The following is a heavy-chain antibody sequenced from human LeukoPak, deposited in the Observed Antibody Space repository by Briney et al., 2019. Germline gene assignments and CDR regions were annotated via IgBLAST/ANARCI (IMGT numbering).Heavy chain of an antibody. D-gene: IGHD5-12*01. Sequence: SETLSLTCAVYGGSFSGYYWSWIRQPPGKGLEWIGEINHSGSTNYNPSLKSRVTISVDTSKNQFSLKLSSVTAADTAVYYCARVGYSGYDPDYWGQGTLVTVSS. CDR1: GGSFSGYY. CDR3: ARVGYSGYDPDY. J-gene: IGHJ4*02. V-gene: IGHV4-34*01. CDR2: INHSGST.